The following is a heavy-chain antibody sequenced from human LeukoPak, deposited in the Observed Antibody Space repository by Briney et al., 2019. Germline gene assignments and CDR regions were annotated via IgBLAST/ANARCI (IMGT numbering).Heavy chain of an antibody. CDR2: ISWNSGSI. V-gene: IGHV3-9*01. Sequence: LSLTCTVSGGSISSYYWSWIRQPAGKGLEWVSGISWNSGSIGYADSVKGRFTISRDNAKNSLYLQMNSLRAEDTALYYCAKEYSSGWPYYYYYMDVWGKGTTVTISS. CDR1: GGSISSYY. CDR3: AKEYSSGWPYYYYYMDV. J-gene: IGHJ6*03. D-gene: IGHD6-19*01.